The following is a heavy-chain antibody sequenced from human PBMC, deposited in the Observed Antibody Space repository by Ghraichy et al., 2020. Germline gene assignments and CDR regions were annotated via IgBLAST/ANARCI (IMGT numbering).Heavy chain of an antibody. CDR2: INTNTGNP. Sequence: ASVKVSCKASGYTFTSYAMNWVRQAPGQGLEWMGWINTNTGNPTYAQGFTGRFVFSLDTSVSTAYLQICSLEAEDTAVYYCAREIQNDFWSACPIDYWGQGTLVTGSS. V-gene: IGHV7-4-1*01. D-gene: IGHD3-3*01. CDR1: GYTFTSYA. J-gene: IGHJ4*02. CDR3: AREIQNDFWSACPIDY.